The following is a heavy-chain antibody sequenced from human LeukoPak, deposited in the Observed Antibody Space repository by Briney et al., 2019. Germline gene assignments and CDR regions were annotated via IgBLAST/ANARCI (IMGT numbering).Heavy chain of an antibody. J-gene: IGHJ3*02. Sequence: GGSLRLSCAASGFTFSSYDMNWLRQAPGKGLEWVSYISGSGSTIYYVDSVKGRFTVSRDNAKNSLYLQMNSLRDEDTAVYYCTRESSYAFDIWGQGTMVTVSS. D-gene: IGHD3-10*01. CDR2: ISGSGSTI. V-gene: IGHV3-48*03. CDR1: GFTFSSYD. CDR3: TRESSYAFDI.